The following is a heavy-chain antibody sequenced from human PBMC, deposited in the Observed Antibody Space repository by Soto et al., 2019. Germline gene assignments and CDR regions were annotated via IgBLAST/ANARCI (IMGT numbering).Heavy chain of an antibody. J-gene: IGHJ4*02. Sequence: TGGSLRLSCAASGFTFSSYGMHWVRQAPGKGLEWVAVIWYDGNNKYYADSVKGRFTISRDNSNNTLYVQMTSLRAEDTAVYYCARGLHSLFDYWGQGTLVTSPQ. CDR1: GFTFSSYG. CDR2: IWYDGNNK. CDR3: ARGLHSLFDY. V-gene: IGHV3-33*01. D-gene: IGHD2-21*01.